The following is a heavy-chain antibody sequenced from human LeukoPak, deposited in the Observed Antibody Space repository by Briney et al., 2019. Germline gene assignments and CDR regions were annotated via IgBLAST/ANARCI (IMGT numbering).Heavy chain of an antibody. Sequence: SETLSLTCTVSGGSTSSYYWSWIRQPAGKGLEWIGRIYTSGSTNYNPSLKSRVTMSVDTSKNQFSLKLSSVTAADTAVYYCARANHEVLGYCSSTSCYTAYYYYMDVWGKGTTVTVSS. CDR1: GGSTSSYY. D-gene: IGHD2-2*02. CDR2: IYTSGST. J-gene: IGHJ6*03. V-gene: IGHV4-4*07. CDR3: ARANHEVLGYCSSTSCYTAYYYYMDV.